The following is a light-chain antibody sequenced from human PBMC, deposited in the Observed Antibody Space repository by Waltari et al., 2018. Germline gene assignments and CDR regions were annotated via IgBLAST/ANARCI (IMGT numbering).Light chain of an antibody. V-gene: IGKV3-15*01. Sequence: EIVLTQSPATLSLSLGERATLSCRASQSVSSSLTWYQQKPGQPPRLLIYDTSTRATGIPDRFGGSRSGTDFTLTISSLEPEDFVVYYCHQYNNWHSFGQGTKVEIK. CDR3: HQYNNWHS. J-gene: IGKJ2*03. CDR2: DTS. CDR1: QSVSSS.